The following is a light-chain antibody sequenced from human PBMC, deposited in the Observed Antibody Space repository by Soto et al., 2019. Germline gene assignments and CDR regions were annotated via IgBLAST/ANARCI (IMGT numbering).Light chain of an antibody. Sequence: QSVLTQPPSVSGAPGQRVTISCTGSSSNIGAGYHVHWYQQLPGAAPKLLIFGDSNRPSGVPDRFSGSKSGTSASLAITGLQADDEADYYCSSYTGISTQVFGGGTKLTVL. V-gene: IGLV1-40*01. CDR3: SSYTGISTQV. J-gene: IGLJ3*02. CDR2: GDS. CDR1: SSNIGAGYH.